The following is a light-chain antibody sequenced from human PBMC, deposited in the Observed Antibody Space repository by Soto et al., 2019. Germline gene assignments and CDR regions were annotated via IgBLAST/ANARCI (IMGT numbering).Light chain of an antibody. J-gene: IGKJ2*01. V-gene: IGKV3-20*01. CDR1: QTINRSF. CDR3: QHYDTSPYT. Sequence: EIVLTQSPGTLSLSPGERATLSCRASQTINRSFLAWYQQKPGQAPRLLFFGASSRATGIPDRFRGSGSGTDFTLTINRLEPEDFAVYYCQHYDTSPYTFCQGTKLEIK. CDR2: GAS.